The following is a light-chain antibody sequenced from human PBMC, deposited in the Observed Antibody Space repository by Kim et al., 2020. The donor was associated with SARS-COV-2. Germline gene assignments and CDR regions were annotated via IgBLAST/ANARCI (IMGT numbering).Light chain of an antibody. Sequence: DIVLTQSPATLSLSPGERATLSCRASQSVSSYLAWYQQSPGQAPRLLIYDASNRATGIPARFSGSGTGTNFTLTISSLEPGDCALYYCQQRATWPLTFGGGTQVGIK. CDR1: QSVSSY. CDR3: QQRATWPLT. CDR2: DAS. V-gene: IGKV3-11*01. J-gene: IGKJ4*01.